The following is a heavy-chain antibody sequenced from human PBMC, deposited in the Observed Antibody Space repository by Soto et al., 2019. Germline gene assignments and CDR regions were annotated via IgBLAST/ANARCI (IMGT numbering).Heavy chain of an antibody. CDR1: GYTFTGYY. CDR2: INPNSGGT. Sequence: QVQLVQSGAEVKKPGASVKVSCKASGYTFTGYYMHWVRQPPGQGLEWMGWINPNSGGTNYAQRFQGWVTMTRDPSISTAYIELSRLRSDDTAVYYCARALTPNILRGYYDYWGQGTLVTVSS. CDR3: ARALTPNILRGYYDY. V-gene: IGHV1-2*04. J-gene: IGHJ4*02. D-gene: IGHD3-9*01.